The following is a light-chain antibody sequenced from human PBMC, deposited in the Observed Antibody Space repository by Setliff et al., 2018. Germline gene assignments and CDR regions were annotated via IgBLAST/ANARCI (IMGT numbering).Light chain of an antibody. CDR2: EVT. CDR1: SSDVGGYKY. J-gene: IGLJ1*01. Sequence: QSALAQPPSASGSPGQSVTISCTGTSSDVGGYKYVSWFQQHPGKAPKLMIYEVTERPSGVPDRFSGSKSGNTASLTVSVLQAEDEADYCCTSYAGSNNDVFGTGTKVTVL. V-gene: IGLV2-8*01. CDR3: TSYAGSNNDV.